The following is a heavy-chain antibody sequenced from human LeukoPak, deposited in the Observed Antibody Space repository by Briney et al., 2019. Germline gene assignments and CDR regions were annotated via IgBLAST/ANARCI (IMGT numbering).Heavy chain of an antibody. CDR1: GFTFSSYW. D-gene: IGHD4-11*01. V-gene: IGHV3-23*01. CDR2: ISGSGGST. Sequence: PGGSLRLSCAASGFTFSSYWMHWVRQVPGKGLEWVSAISGSGGSTYYADSVKGRFIISRDNSKNTLYLQMNDLRAEDTAVYYCAKASWAGLTTTYFDTWAQGTLVTVSS. J-gene: IGHJ4*02. CDR3: AKASWAGLTTTYFDT.